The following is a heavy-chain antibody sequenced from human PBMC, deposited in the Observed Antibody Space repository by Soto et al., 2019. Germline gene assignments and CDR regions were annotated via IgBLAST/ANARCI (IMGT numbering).Heavy chain of an antibody. Sequence: ASVKVSCKASGYTFTSYAMHWVRQAPGQRLEWMGWINVGNGNTKYSQKFQGRVTITRDTSASTAYMELSRLRSEDTAVYYCARDYDFWSGYWVYYGMDFWGPGTTVTVS. D-gene: IGHD3-3*01. CDR3: ARDYDFWSGYWVYYGMDF. V-gene: IGHV1-3*01. CDR1: GYTFTSYA. J-gene: IGHJ6*02. CDR2: INVGNGNT.